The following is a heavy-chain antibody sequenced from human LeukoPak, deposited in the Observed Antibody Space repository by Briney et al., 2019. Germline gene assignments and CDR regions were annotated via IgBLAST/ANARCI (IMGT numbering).Heavy chain of an antibody. CDR2: IYNSGSKT. V-gene: IGHV3-23*05. Sequence: PGGSLRLSCTASGFSFSTYSMTWVRQGPGKALEWVSSIYNSGSKTFYADSVKGRFTISRDNSKNTLYLQMNSLTAEDTAIYYCSKDVVPDSGWDLDYWGQGTLVTVSS. CDR1: GFSFSTYS. J-gene: IGHJ4*02. D-gene: IGHD6-19*01. CDR3: SKDVVPDSGWDLDY.